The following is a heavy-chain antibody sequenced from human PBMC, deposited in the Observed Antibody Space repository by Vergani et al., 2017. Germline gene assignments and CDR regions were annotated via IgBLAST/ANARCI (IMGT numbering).Heavy chain of an antibody. V-gene: IGHV3-23*01. D-gene: IGHD1-20*01. J-gene: IGHJ4*02. Sequence: EVQLLESGGDLVQPGGSLRLSCEASGFSFPGYAMSWVRQAPGKGLEWVSSVSGSSATPYYADSVKGRFIISRDNSKNTLHLQMNSLRADDTAVYYCAKDGVTGIDYWGQGTLVTVSS. CDR1: GFSFPGYA. CDR2: VSGSSATP. CDR3: AKDGVTGIDY.